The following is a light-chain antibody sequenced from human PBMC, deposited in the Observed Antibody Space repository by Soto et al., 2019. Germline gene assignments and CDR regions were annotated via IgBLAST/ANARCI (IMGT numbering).Light chain of an antibody. J-gene: IGLJ1*01. CDR3: NSYTRNNTDV. CDR2: DVS. CDR1: SSDVGAFNY. Sequence: QSALTQPASVSGSPGQAITISCSGTSSDVGAFNYVSWYQQHPGKAPKLMIYDVSNRPSGVSNRFSGSKSGNTASLTISGLRAEDEADYYCNSYTRNNTDVFVTGTKLTVL. V-gene: IGLV2-14*03.